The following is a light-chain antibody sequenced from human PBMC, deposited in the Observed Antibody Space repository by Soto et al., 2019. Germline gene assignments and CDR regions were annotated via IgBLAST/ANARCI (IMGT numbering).Light chain of an antibody. CDR2: GVT. J-gene: IGLJ2*01. CDR3: ASYTISSTVL. V-gene: IGLV2-14*03. Sequence: QSVLTQSPSASGTPGQRVTISCTGTSSDIGAYNYVSWYQQLPGKAPQVMIFGVTNRPSGVPNRFSGSKFGNTASLTISGLQAEDEGDYFCASYTISSTVLFGGGTKLTVL. CDR1: SSDIGAYNY.